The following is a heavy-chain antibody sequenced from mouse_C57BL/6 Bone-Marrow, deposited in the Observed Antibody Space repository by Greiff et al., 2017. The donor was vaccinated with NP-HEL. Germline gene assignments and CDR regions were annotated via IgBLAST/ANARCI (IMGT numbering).Heavy chain of an antibody. Sequence: EVQLVESGGGLVKPGGSLKLSCAASGFTFSDYGMHWVRQAPEKGLEWVAYISSGSSTIYYADTVKGRFTISRDNAKNTLFLQMTSLRSEDTAMYYCARGATVVAPRFAYWGQGTLVTVSA. CDR3: ARGATVVAPRFAY. J-gene: IGHJ3*01. V-gene: IGHV5-17*01. CDR2: ISSGSSTI. D-gene: IGHD1-1*01. CDR1: GFTFSDYG.